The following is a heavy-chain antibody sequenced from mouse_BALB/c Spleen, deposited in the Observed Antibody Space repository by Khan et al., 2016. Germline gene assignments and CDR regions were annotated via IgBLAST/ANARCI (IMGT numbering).Heavy chain of an antibody. CDR3: ARDSYYGTSYFDY. D-gene: IGHD1-1*01. CDR1: GFSLTTYG. Sequence: VQLQESGPGLVAPSQSLSITCTVSGFSLTTYGVHWVRQPPGKGLEWLGVIWAGGSTTYNSALMSSLSISTDNSKSQAFLKMNSRQTDDTATYDCARDSYYGTSYFDYWGQGTTLTVSS. J-gene: IGHJ2*01. V-gene: IGHV2-9*02. CDR2: IWAGGST.